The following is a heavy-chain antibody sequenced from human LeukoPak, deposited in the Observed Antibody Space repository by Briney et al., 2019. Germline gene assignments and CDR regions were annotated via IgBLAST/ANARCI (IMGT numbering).Heavy chain of an antibody. J-gene: IGHJ4*02. V-gene: IGHV4-4*07. CDR2: IYTSGST. D-gene: IGHD4-23*01. CDR3: ARDLDYGGTTGFD. Sequence: PSETLSLTCAVYGGSFSGYYWSWIRQPAGKGLEWIGRIYTSGSTNYNPSLKSRVTISVDTSKNQFSLKLSSVTAADTAVYYCARDLDYGGTTGFDWGQGTLVTVSS. CDR1: GGSFSGYY.